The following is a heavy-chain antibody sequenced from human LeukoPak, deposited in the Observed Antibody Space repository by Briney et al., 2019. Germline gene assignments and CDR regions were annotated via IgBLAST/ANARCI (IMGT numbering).Heavy chain of an antibody. V-gene: IGHV1-8*03. CDR2: MNPNSGNT. Sequence: ASVKVSCKASGYTFTSYDINWVRQATGQGLEWMGWMNPNSGNTGYAQKFQGRVTITRNTSISTAYMELSSLRAEDTAVYYCARSAAAGRIVATFAYWGQGTLVTVSS. CDR3: ARSAAAGRIVATFAY. CDR1: GYTFTSYD. D-gene: IGHD5-12*01. J-gene: IGHJ4*02.